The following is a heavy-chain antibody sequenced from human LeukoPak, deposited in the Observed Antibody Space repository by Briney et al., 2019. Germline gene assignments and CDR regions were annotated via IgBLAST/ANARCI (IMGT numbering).Heavy chain of an antibody. Sequence: GPLRLSCAASGFTFSSYAMSWVRQAPGKGLEWVSAISGSGGSTYYADSVKGRFTISRDNSKNTLYLQMNSLRAEDTAVYYCAKMDLTYYYDSSGSSPFDYWGQGTLVTVSS. V-gene: IGHV3-23*01. D-gene: IGHD3-22*01. CDR2: ISGSGGST. J-gene: IGHJ4*02. CDR3: AKMDLTYYYDSSGSSPFDY. CDR1: GFTFSSYA.